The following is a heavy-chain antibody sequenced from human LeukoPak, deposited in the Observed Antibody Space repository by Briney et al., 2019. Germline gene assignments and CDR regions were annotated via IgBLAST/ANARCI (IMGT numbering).Heavy chain of an antibody. V-gene: IGHV1-2*02. CDR3: ARGMVDYYDSSGDWDWYFDY. Sequence: ASVNLSCKASGYTFTGYYMHWVRQAPGQGLELMGWINPNSGGTNYAQNFQGRVTMTRDTSISTAYMELSRLRSDDTAVYYCARGMVDYYDSSGDWDWYFDYWGQGTLVTVSS. CDR1: GYTFTGYY. D-gene: IGHD3-22*01. CDR2: INPNSGGT. J-gene: IGHJ4*02.